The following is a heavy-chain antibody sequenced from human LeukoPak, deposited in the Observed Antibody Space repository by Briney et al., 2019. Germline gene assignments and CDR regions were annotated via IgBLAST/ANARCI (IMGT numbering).Heavy chain of an antibody. J-gene: IGHJ4*02. Sequence: PVRSLRLSSAASGFTFSGYAMHWVRQAPGKGLEWVAVISYDGSNKYYADSVKGRFTIYRDNSKNTLCLQMNSLRAEDTAVYYCARAWNWNSGFDYWGQGTLVTVSS. CDR1: GFTFSGYA. V-gene: IGHV3-30-3*01. CDR3: ARAWNWNSGFDY. CDR2: ISYDGSNK. D-gene: IGHD1-7*01.